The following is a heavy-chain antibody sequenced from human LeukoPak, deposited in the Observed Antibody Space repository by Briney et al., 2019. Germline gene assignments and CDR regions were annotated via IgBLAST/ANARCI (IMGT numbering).Heavy chain of an antibody. CDR3: ARMPGSSTGFDY. V-gene: IGHV4-59*01. CDR1: GGSFSGYY. D-gene: IGHD6-6*01. J-gene: IGHJ4*02. CDR2: IYYSGST. Sequence: SETLSLTXAVYGGSFSGYYWSWIRQPPGKGLEWLGYIYYSGSTNYNPSLKSRVTISVDTSKNQFSLKLTSVTAADTAVYYCARMPGSSTGFDYWGRGTLVTVSS.